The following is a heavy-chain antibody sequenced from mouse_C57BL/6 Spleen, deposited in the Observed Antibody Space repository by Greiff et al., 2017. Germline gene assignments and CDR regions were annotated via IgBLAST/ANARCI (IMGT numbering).Heavy chain of an antibody. Sequence: EVKVEESGGGLVKPGGSLKLSCAASGFTFSDYGMHWVRQAPEKGLEWVAYISSGSSTIYYADTVKGRFTISRDNAKNTLSLQMTSLRSEDTAMYYCARTTTVVATDWYFDVWGTGTTVTVSS. CDR2: ISSGSSTI. J-gene: IGHJ1*03. CDR1: GFTFSDYG. V-gene: IGHV5-17*01. D-gene: IGHD1-1*01. CDR3: ARTTTVVATDWYFDV.